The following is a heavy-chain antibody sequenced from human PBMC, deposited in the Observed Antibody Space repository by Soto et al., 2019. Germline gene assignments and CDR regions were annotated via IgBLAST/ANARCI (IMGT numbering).Heavy chain of an antibody. J-gene: IGHJ6*02. CDR1: GYTFTSYG. CDR2: ISAYNGNT. V-gene: IGHV1-18*04. Sequence: QVQLVKSGAEVKKPGASVMVSCKASGYTFTSYGISWVRQAPGQGLEWMGWISAYNGNTNYAQKLQGRVTMTTDTSTSTAYMELSSLRSDDTAVYYCARGEYCSSTSCYNYYYYYGMDVWGQGTTVTVSS. D-gene: IGHD2-2*02. CDR3: ARGEYCSSTSCYNYYYYYGMDV.